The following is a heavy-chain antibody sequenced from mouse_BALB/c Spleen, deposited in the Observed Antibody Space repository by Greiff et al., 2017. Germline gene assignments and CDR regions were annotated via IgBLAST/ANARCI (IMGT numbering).Heavy chain of an antibody. V-gene: IGHV2-9*02. Sequence: VKLVESGPGLVAPSQSLSITCTVSGFSLTSYGVHWVRQPPGKGLEWLGVIWAGGSTNYNSALMSRLSISKDNSKSQVFLKMNSLQTDDTAMYYCARAYGNYGLYAMDYWGQGTSVTVSS. CDR1: GFSLTSYG. D-gene: IGHD2-1*01. CDR3: ARAYGNYGLYAMDY. J-gene: IGHJ4*01. CDR2: IWAGGST.